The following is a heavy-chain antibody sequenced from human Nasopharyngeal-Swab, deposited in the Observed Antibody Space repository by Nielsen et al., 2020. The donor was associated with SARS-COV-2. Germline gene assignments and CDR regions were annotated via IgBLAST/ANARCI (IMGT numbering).Heavy chain of an antibody. CDR1: GFTFSGSA. D-gene: IGHD2-15*01. CDR2: IRSKANGYAT. CDR3: TRHTQYCSGGSCYPRFDP. J-gene: IGHJ5*02. Sequence: GESLKISCAASGFTFSGSAMHWVRQASGKGLEWVGRIRSKANGYATAYAASVKGRFTISRDDSKNTAYLQMNSLKTEDTAVYYCTRHTQYCSGGSCYPRFDPWGQGTLVTVSS. V-gene: IGHV3-73*01.